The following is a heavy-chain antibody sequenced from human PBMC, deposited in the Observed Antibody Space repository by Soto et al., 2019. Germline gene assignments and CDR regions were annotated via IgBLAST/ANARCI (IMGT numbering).Heavy chain of an antibody. CDR2: ISAYNGNA. D-gene: IGHD3-16*01. J-gene: IGHJ4*02. CDR3: AREKINNLIDY. V-gene: IGHV1-18*01. CDR1: GYTFTSYG. Sequence: ASVKVSCKASGYTFTSYGISWVRQAPGQGLEWMGWISAYNGNANYAQKLQGRVTMTTDTSTSTAYMERRSLRSDDTAVYYCAREKINNLIDYWGQGPRVTLPS.